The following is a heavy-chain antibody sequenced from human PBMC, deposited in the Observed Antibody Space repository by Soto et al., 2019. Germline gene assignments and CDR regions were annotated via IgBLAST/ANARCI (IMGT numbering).Heavy chain of an antibody. CDR1: GYIFSDYY. V-gene: IGHV1-2*02. Sequence: ASVKVSCKASGYIFSDYYIHCVRQAPGQGLEWMGWIDPRNGGTKYAQKFQDRLTMTTDTSTSTAFLGLRRLRLDDTAVFFCARVLYRNVIHAWGQGTLVTVSS. D-gene: IGHD5-18*01. CDR2: IDPRNGGT. J-gene: IGHJ4*02. CDR3: ARVLYRNVIHA.